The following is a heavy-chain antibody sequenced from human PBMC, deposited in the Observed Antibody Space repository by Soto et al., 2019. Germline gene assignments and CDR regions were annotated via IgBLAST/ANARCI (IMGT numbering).Heavy chain of an antibody. CDR1: GGTFSSYS. J-gene: IGHJ4*02. CDR2: IIPNFGTA. Sequence: QVQLVQSGAEVKKPGSSVKVSCKASGGTFSSYSINWVRQAPGQGREWMGEIIPNFGTANYAQKFQGRVTITANESTSTAYMELSSLRSEDTAVYYCARDGGRHSGGIDYWGQGTLVTVSS. V-gene: IGHV1-69*01. D-gene: IGHD1-26*01. CDR3: ARDGGRHSGGIDY.